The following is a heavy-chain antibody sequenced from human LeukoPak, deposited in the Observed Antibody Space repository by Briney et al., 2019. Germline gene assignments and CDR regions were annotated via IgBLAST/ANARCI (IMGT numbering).Heavy chain of an antibody. V-gene: IGHV3-48*03. CDR2: ISSSGSTI. D-gene: IGHD2-2*01. J-gene: IGHJ4*02. Sequence: PGGSLRLSCAASGFTFSSHEMNWVRQAPGKGLEWVSYISSSGSTIYYADSVKGRFTISRDNAKNSLYLQMNSLRAEDTAVYYCARDCSSTSCPDFDYWGQGTLVTVSS. CDR1: GFTFSSHE. CDR3: ARDCSSTSCPDFDY.